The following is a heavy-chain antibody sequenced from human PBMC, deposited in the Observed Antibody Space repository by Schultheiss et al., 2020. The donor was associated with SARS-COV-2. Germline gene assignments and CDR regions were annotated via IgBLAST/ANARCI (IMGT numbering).Heavy chain of an antibody. CDR2: IYHSGST. D-gene: IGHD5-18*01. J-gene: IGHJ5*02. CDR3: ARGFVVSGPYTAMGEFDP. CDR1: GGSISSGDYY. V-gene: IGHV4-39*07. Sequence: SETLSLTCTVSGGSISSGDYYWSWIRQPPGKGLEWIGSIYHSGSTYYNPSLKSRVTISVDTSKNQFSLKLSSVTAADTAVYYCARGFVVSGPYTAMGEFDPWGQGTLVTVSS.